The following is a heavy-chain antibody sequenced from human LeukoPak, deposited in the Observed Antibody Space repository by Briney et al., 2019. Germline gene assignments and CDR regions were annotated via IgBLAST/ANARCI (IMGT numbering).Heavy chain of an antibody. J-gene: IGHJ2*01. CDR3: AGARRSDWYFGL. D-gene: IGHD3-3*01. CDR1: GGSLSPYY. CDR2: IYSSGTT. V-gene: IGHV4-4*07. Sequence: SETLSLTCTISGGSLSPYYWNWIRQPAGKGLEWIGRIYSSGTTNYNPSLRSRVSMSVDTSKNQFSLKLSSVIAADTAVYYCAGARRSDWYFGLWGRGTLVTVSS.